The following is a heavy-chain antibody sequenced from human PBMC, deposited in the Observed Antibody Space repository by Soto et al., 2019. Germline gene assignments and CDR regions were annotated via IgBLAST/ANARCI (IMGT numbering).Heavy chain of an antibody. Sequence: PGGSLRLSCAASGFTFSSYSMNWVRQAPGKGLEWVSSISSSSSYIYYADSVKGRFTISRDNAKNSLYLQMNSLRAEDTAVYYCAREHINWNHDNWFDPWGQGTLVTVSS. V-gene: IGHV3-21*01. D-gene: IGHD1-20*01. CDR1: GFTFSSYS. CDR3: AREHINWNHDNWFDP. J-gene: IGHJ5*02. CDR2: ISSSSSYI.